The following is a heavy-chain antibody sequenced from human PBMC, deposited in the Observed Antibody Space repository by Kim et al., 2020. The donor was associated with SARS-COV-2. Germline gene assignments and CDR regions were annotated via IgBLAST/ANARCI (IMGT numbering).Heavy chain of an antibody. V-gene: IGHV3-23*01. CDR3: AKGYEWELLPDY. CDR1: GFTFSSYA. CDR2: ISGSCGST. D-gene: IGHD1-26*01. Sequence: GGSLRLSCAASGFTFSSYAMSWVRQAPGKGLEWVSAISGSCGSTYYADSVKGRFTISRDNSKNTLYLQMNSLRAEDTAVYYCAKGYEWELLPDYWGQGTLVTVSS. J-gene: IGHJ4*02.